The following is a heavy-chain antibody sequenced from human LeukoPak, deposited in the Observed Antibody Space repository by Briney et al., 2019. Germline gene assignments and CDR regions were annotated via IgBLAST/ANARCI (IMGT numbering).Heavy chain of an antibody. CDR3: AKDQGEYYDILTGPPAFDP. CDR2: ISYDGSNK. J-gene: IGHJ5*02. Sequence: GGSLRLSCAASGFTFSSYGMHWVRQAPGKGLEWVAVISYDGSNKYYADSVKGRFTISRDNSKNTLYLQNSLRAEDTAVYYCAKDQGEYYDILTGPPAFDPWGQRTLVTVSS. D-gene: IGHD3-9*01. V-gene: IGHV3-30*18. CDR1: GFTFSSYG.